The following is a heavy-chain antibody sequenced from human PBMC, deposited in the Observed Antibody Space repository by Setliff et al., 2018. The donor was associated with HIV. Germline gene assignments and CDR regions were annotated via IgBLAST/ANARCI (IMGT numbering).Heavy chain of an antibody. CDR1: GDTFNSHA. V-gene: IGHV1-69*13. CDR3: ARFIAVAGRFDY. J-gene: IGHJ4*02. Sequence: ASVKVSCKASGDTFNSHAISWVRQAPGQGLEWMGGIIPIFGTPNYAQKFKGRLTITADESTSTVYMELRSLRSDDTAVYYCARFIAVAGRFDYWGQGTLVTVSS. CDR2: IIPIFGTP. D-gene: IGHD6-19*01.